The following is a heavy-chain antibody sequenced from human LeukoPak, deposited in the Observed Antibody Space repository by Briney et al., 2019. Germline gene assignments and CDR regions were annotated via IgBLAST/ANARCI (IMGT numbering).Heavy chain of an antibody. CDR1: GFTFSNYW. D-gene: IGHD3-22*01. V-gene: IGHV3-7*01. Sequence: GGSLRLSCAASGFTFSNYWMNWVRQAPGKGLEWVANIKQDGSEKYYVDSVKGRFTISRDNAKNSLYLQMNSLRAEDTAVYYCARDTYYYDSSGYGYYMDVWGKGTTVTISS. CDR3: ARDTYYYDSSGYGYYMDV. J-gene: IGHJ6*03. CDR2: IKQDGSEK.